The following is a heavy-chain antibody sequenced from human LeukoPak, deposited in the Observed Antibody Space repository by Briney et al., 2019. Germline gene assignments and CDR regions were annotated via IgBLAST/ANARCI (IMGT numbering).Heavy chain of an antibody. CDR1: GFIFSNYA. J-gene: IGHJ4*02. V-gene: IGHV3-30*04. Sequence: PGGSLRLSCADSGFIFSNYAMHWVLQAPGKGLEWMAVISYDGSNKYYAESVKGRFTMSRDNSKKMLYLQMSSLRPEDTAVYYCARDLGGSGWSLGAYWGQGTLVTVSS. CDR2: ISYDGSNK. CDR3: ARDLGGSGWSLGAY. D-gene: IGHD6-19*01.